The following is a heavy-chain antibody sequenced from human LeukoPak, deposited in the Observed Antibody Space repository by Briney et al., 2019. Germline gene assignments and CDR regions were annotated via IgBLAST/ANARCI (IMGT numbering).Heavy chain of an antibody. CDR3: AKCGSLAYCSVGSCYRRLYYYGMDV. D-gene: IGHD2-15*01. J-gene: IGHJ6*02. V-gene: IGHV3-23*01. CDR1: GFTFSSYA. CDR2: FIGIGGIT. Sequence: GGSLRLSFAAPGFTFSSYAMSWVRQAPGKGLRWVSAFIGIGGITYYAHSLKGRFPISRDNSKNTLYLQTNSLRAEDTAVYYCAKCGSLAYCSVGSCYRRLYYYGMDVWGQGTTVTVSS.